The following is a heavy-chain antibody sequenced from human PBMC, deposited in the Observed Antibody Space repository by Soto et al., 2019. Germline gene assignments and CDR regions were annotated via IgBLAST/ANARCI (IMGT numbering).Heavy chain of an antibody. Sequence: LRLSCAASGFTFSSYAMNWVRQVPGKGPEWVSHISVTGDTYYADSVKGRFTISRDNSKNTLFLQMNSLRAEDTAVYYCAKSLSMATSFDYWGQGTPVTVSS. CDR1: GFTFSSYA. V-gene: IGHV3-23*01. J-gene: IGHJ4*02. D-gene: IGHD2-21*01. CDR2: ISVTGDT. CDR3: AKSLSMATSFDY.